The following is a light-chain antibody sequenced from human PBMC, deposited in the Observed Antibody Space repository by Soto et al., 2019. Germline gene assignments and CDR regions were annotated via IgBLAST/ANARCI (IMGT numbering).Light chain of an antibody. CDR1: ESVSRY. Sequence: EIVLTQSPATLSLSPGNRATLSCRASESVSRYLAWYQQKPAQAPRLLIYDASNRATVIPARCSGSGSAKDFPLTITRLEPEDFAVYYCQQRSNWPSTFGGGTKVEIK. J-gene: IGKJ4*01. V-gene: IGKV3-11*01. CDR3: QQRSNWPST. CDR2: DAS.